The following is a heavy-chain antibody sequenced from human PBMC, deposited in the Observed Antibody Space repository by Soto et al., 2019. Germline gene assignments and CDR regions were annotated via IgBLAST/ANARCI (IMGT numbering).Heavy chain of an antibody. CDR1: GGSISSSNW. Sequence: QVQLQESGPGLVKPSGTLSLTCAVSGGSISSSNWWSWVRQPPGKGLEGIGEIYHSGSTNYNPSLKSRVTISVDKSKHQFALKLSSVTAADTAVYYCARDHVRGYSYGYRGFDPWGQGTLVTVSS. D-gene: IGHD5-18*01. V-gene: IGHV4-4*02. CDR3: ARDHVRGYSYGYRGFDP. J-gene: IGHJ5*02. CDR2: IYHSGST.